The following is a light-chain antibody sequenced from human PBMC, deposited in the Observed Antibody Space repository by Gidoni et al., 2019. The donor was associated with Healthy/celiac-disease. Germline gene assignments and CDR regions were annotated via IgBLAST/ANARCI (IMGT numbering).Light chain of an antibody. CDR1: SSDVGGYNY. CDR2: EVN. V-gene: IGLV2-8*01. Sequence: QSALTQPPSASGSPGQSVTISCTGTSSDVGGYNYVSWYQQHPGKAPKLMIYEVNKRPSGVPDRFSGSKSGNTASLTVSGLQAEDEADYYGSSYAGSIYVLFGGGTKLTV. CDR3: SSYAGSIYVL. J-gene: IGLJ2*01.